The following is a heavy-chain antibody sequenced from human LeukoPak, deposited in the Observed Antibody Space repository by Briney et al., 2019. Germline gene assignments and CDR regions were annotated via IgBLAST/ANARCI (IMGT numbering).Heavy chain of an antibody. CDR1: RFTFSSYA. Sequence: GRCPRLSCAASRFTFSSYAMHSVRQAPGKGLWRGAVILYAGSNKYYADSVKGRFTISTANSKNTLYLRINSLRAEDTDVYYFARAGYCSNTSCYSYYFDYWGQGTLVTVSS. J-gene: IGHJ4*02. CDR3: ARAGYCSNTSCYSYYFDY. D-gene: IGHD2-2*01. CDR2: ILYAGSNK. V-gene: IGHV3-30*04.